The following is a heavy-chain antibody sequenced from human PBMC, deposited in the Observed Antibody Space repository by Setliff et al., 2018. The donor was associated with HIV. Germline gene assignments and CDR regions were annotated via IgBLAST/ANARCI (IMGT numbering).Heavy chain of an antibody. Sequence: ASVKVSCKASGYTFTSYYLHWVRKAPGQGLEWMGIINPSGGSTTYAQKLQGRVTMTRDTSASTVYMELSRLRSEDTAVYYCAREARYQDRYYYYMDVWGKGTTVTAP. J-gene: IGHJ6*03. D-gene: IGHD1-20*01. CDR3: AREARYQDRYYYYMDV. CDR2: INPSGGST. CDR1: GYTFTSYY. V-gene: IGHV1-46*03.